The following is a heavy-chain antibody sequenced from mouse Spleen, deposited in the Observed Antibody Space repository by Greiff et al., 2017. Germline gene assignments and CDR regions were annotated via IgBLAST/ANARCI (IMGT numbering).Heavy chain of an antibody. J-gene: IGHJ4*01. Sequence: EVKVEESGGGLVKPGGSLKLSCAASGFTFSSYAMSWVRQTPEKRLEWVATISSGGSYTYYPDSVKGRFTISRDNAKNTLYLQMSSLRSEDTAMYYCARHGNFPIYYYGSSYAMDYWGQGTSVTVSS. D-gene: IGHD1-1*01. CDR1: GFTFSSYA. V-gene: IGHV5-9-3*01. CDR3: ARHGNFPIYYYGSSYAMDY. CDR2: ISSGGSYT.